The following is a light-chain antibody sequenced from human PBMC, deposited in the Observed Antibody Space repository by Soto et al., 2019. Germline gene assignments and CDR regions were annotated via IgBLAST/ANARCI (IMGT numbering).Light chain of an antibody. V-gene: IGKV3-20*01. CDR1: QSVSSNY. CDR3: QQYGSSPGT. J-gene: IGKJ1*01. Sequence: EIVLTQSPGTLSLSPGERATLSCRASQSVSSNYLGWFQQKPGQAPRLLIFGASYRDTGIPDRFSGSGSGTDFTLTISRLEPEDCAMYYCQQYGSSPGTFGQGTKVEVK. CDR2: GAS.